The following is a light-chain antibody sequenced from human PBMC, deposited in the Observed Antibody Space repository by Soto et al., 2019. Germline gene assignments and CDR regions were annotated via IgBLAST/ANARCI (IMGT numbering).Light chain of an antibody. J-gene: IGKJ4*01. CDR3: QQYNSPPLT. CDR2: WAS. Sequence: DIVMTQSPDSLAVSLGERATINCKSSQSVLYSSNNKNYLAWYQQKPGQPPKLLIYWASARESGVPDRFSGNCTRTDYTQTISSLPADDVADYYCQQYNSPPLTFGGATKVDIK. CDR1: QSVLYSSNNKNY. V-gene: IGKV4-1*01.